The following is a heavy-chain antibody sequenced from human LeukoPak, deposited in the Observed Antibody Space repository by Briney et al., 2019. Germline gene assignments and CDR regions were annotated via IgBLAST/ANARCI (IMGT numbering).Heavy chain of an antibody. J-gene: IGHJ6*02. D-gene: IGHD3-3*01. CDR2: INSDGSST. Sequence: GGSLRLSCAASGFTFSSYWMHWVRQAPGKGLVWVSRINSDGSSTSYADSVKGRFTISRDNAKNTLYLQMNSLRAEDTAVYYCARVLYDFWSGPPYYYYGMDVWGQGTTVTVSS. CDR1: GFTFSSYW. V-gene: IGHV3-74*01. CDR3: ARVLYDFWSGPPYYYYGMDV.